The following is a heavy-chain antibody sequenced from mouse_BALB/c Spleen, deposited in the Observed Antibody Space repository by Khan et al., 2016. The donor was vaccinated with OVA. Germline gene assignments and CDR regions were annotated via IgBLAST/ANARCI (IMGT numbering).Heavy chain of an antibody. J-gene: IGHJ1*01. CDR3: AHPSYDPRNFDV. D-gene: IGHD2-10*02. CDR1: GFNIKDTY. Sequence: PLKPSGAELVKPGASVKLSCTASGFNIKDTYMHWVKQRPEQGLEWIGRIAPANGNTKYDPKFQGKATITADTSSNKSYLQLSSLTSEDTAVYCCAHPSYDPRNFDVGGAGTTVTVSS. CDR2: IAPANGNT. V-gene: IGHV14-3*02.